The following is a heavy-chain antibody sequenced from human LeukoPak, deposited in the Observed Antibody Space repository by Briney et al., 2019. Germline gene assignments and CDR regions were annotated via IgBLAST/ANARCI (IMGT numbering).Heavy chain of an antibody. D-gene: IGHD5-18*01. CDR1: GGSISSGGYY. CDR2: IYYSGST. V-gene: IGHV4-31*03. Sequence: SETLSLTCTVSGGSISSGGYYWSWIRQHPGKGLEWIGYIYYSGSTYYNPSLKSRITISVDTSKDEFSLKLSSVTAADTAVYYCARPIGYSYGYYYWGQGTLVTVSS. J-gene: IGHJ4*02. CDR3: ARPIGYSYGYYY.